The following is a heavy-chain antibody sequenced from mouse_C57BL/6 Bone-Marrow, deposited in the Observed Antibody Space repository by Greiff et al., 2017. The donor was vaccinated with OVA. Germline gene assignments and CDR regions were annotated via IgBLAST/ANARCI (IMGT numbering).Heavy chain of an antibody. CDR2: IDPENGDT. CDR1: GFNIKDDY. J-gene: IGHJ3*01. D-gene: IGHD1-1*02. CDR3: TLYGAWFAY. V-gene: IGHV14-4*01. Sequence: DVQLQESGAELVRPGASVKLSCTASGFNIKDDYMHWVKQRPEQGLEWIGWIDPENGDTEYASKFQGKATITADTSSNTAYLQLSSLTSEDTAVYYCTLYGAWFAYWGQGTLVTVSA.